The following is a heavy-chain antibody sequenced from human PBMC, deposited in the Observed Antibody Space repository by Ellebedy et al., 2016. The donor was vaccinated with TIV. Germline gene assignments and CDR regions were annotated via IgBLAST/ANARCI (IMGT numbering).Heavy chain of an antibody. CDR2: ISSDGSNK. J-gene: IGHJ5*02. V-gene: IGHV3-30-3*02. D-gene: IGHD2-2*01. CDR3: AKKGHQLVREAGDWFDP. Sequence: GGSLRLSXAASGFTFSGYAIHWVRQAPGKGLEWVAVISSDGSNKYYADSVKGRFTISKDNSKNTLYLQMNSLRVDDTAVYYCAKKGHQLVREAGDWFDPWGQGTLVTVSS. CDR1: GFTFSGYA.